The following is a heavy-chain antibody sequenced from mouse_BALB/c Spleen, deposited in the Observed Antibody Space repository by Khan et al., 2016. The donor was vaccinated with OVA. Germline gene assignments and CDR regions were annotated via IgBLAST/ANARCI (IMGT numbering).Heavy chain of an antibody. CDR2: INPSNDVT. CDR3: TRSGYANPFAF. J-gene: IGHJ3*01. Sequence: QVQLQQSGAELVKPGASVTLSCKASGYTFSSYYMYWVKQRPGQGLEWIGWINPSNDVTNFHEKFQTKATLTVDKSSSTAYMQLSSLTSEDSAVYYCTRSGYANPFAFWGQGTLVTVSA. D-gene: IGHD2-10*02. CDR1: GYTFSSYY. V-gene: IGHV1S81*02.